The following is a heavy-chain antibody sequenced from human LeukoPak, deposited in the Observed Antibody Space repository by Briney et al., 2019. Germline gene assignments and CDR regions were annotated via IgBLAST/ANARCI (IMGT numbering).Heavy chain of an antibody. D-gene: IGHD6-13*01. CDR3: ARATGYSSSSYLWFDP. V-gene: IGHV3-20*04. CDR2: INWNGDST. CDR1: GFTFDDFG. Sequence: GGSLRLSCAASGFTFDDFGLSWVRQAPGKGLEWVSGINWNGDSTAYADSVKVRFTISRDNAKNSVYMQLSRLNVDDTALYYCARATGYSSSSYLWFDPWGQGTLVTVSS. J-gene: IGHJ5*02.